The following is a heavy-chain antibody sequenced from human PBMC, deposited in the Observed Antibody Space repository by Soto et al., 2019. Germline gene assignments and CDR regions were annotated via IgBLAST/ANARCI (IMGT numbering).Heavy chain of an antibody. CDR2: IIPIFGTA. CDR3: ARASSPWRPMPGGMDV. V-gene: IGHV1-69*13. D-gene: IGHD2-2*01. J-gene: IGHJ6*02. CDR1: GGTFSSYA. Sequence: GASVKVSCKASGGTFSSYAISWVRQAPGQGLEWMGGIIPIFGTANYAQKFQGRVTITADESTSTAYMELSSLRSEDTAVYYCARASSPWRPMPGGMDVWGQGTTVTVSS.